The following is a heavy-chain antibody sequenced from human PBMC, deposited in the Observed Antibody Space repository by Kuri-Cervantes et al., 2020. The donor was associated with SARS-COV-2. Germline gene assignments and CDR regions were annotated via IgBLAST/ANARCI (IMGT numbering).Heavy chain of an antibody. CDR3: ARDGWGSTSHNCFDP. V-gene: IGHV3-7*04. D-gene: IGHD2-2*01. J-gene: IGHJ5*02. Sequence: GESLKISCAASGFTFSYYWMSWVRQAPGKGLEWVANINQDGSEKYYVGSVKCRFTISRDNAKNSLDLQMNSLRAEDTAVYYCARDGWGSTSHNCFDPWGQGTLVTVSS. CDR2: INQDGSEK. CDR1: GFTFSYYW.